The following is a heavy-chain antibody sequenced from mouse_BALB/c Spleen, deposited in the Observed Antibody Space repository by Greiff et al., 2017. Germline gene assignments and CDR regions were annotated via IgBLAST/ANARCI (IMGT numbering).Heavy chain of an antibody. CDR3: ARHKPLAMDY. CDR2: ISNGGGST. CDR1: GFTFSSYT. V-gene: IGHV5-12-2*01. J-gene: IGHJ4*01. Sequence: EVHLVESGGGLVQPGGSLKLSCAASGFTFSSYTMSWVRQTPEKRLEWVAYISNGGGSTYYPDTVKGRFTISRDNAKNTLYLQMSSLKSEDTAMYYCARHKPLAMDYWGQGNSVTVSS.